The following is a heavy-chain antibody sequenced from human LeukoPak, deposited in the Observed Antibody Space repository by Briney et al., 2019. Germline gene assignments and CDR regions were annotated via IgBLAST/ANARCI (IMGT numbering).Heavy chain of an antibody. CDR2: IWYDGSNK. D-gene: IGHD3-22*01. Sequence: GRSLRLSCAASGFTFSSYGMHWVRQAPGKGLEWVAVIWYDGSNKYYADSVKGRFTISRDNSKNTLYLQMNSLRAGDTAVYYCARVGQSTVYYDSSGYYSPQNYGMDVWGQGTTVTVSS. CDR1: GFTFSSYG. J-gene: IGHJ6*02. V-gene: IGHV3-33*01. CDR3: ARVGQSTVYYDSSGYYSPQNYGMDV.